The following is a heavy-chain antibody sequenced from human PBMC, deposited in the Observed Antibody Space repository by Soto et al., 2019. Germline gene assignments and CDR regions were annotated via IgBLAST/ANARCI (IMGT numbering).Heavy chain of an antibody. V-gene: IGHV3-15*07. CDR2: VKSKNDGGTT. CDR1: GFTFYNAW. J-gene: IGHJ4*01. Sequence: GGSMRLSCAASGFTFYNAWINWVRQAPGKGLEWVGRVKSKNDGGTTDFAAPVKGRFAISRDDSKNMVYLEMNSLQTEDTAINFCTTDSYITSIIVRFDYWGHGTLVTVSS. D-gene: IGHD3-22*01. CDR3: TTDSYITSIIVRFDY.